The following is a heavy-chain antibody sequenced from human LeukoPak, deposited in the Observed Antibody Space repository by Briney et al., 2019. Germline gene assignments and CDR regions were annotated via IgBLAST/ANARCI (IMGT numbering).Heavy chain of an antibody. V-gene: IGHV1-18*01. CDR2: ISAYNGNT. CDR1: GYTFTSYG. D-gene: IGHD1-1*01. CDR3: ARTGTTEYYYYYMDV. Sequence: ASVKVSCKASGYTFTSYGISWVRQAPGQGLEWMGWISAYNGNTNYAQKLQGRVTMTTDTSTSTAYMGLRSLRSDDTAVYYCARTGTTEYYYYYMDVWGKGTTVTVSS. J-gene: IGHJ6*03.